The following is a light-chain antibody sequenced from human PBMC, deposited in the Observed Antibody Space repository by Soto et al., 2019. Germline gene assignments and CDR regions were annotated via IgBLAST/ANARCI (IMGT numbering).Light chain of an antibody. CDR3: QQYNDYVT. Sequence: DIQMTQAPSTLSASVGDGVTITCRASQSISSWLAWYQQKPGKAPKLLIYKASSLERGVPSRFSGTGSGTEFTLTISSLQPDDFATYYCQQYNDYVTFGQGTKVDI. V-gene: IGKV1-5*03. CDR1: QSISSW. J-gene: IGKJ1*01. CDR2: KAS.